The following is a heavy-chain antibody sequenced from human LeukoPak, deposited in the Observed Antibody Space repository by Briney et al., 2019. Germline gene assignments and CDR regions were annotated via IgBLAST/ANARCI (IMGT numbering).Heavy chain of an antibody. CDR1: GGSISSGSYY. V-gene: IGHV4-61*02. CDR2: IYTSGST. J-gene: IGHJ6*03. Sequence: SQTLSLTCTVPGGSISSGSYYWSWIRQPAGKGLEWIGRIYTSGSTNYNPSLKSRVTISVDTSKNQFSLKLSSVTAADTAVYYCARSAAGTGYYYYMDVWGKGTTVTVSS. D-gene: IGHD6-13*01. CDR3: ARSAAGTGYYYYMDV.